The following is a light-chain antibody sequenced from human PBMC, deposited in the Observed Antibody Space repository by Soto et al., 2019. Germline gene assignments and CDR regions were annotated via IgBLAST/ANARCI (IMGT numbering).Light chain of an antibody. CDR1: QSVSSN. J-gene: IGKJ1*01. Sequence: EIVMTPSPDTLSVSPVERATLSCRASQSVSSNLAWYQQKPGQAPRLLIYDASTRATGIPARFSGSGSGTDFTLTISRLEPEEFAVDYCQQYGSSGTVGQGTKVDIK. V-gene: IGKV3-15*01. CDR3: QQYGSSGT. CDR2: DAS.